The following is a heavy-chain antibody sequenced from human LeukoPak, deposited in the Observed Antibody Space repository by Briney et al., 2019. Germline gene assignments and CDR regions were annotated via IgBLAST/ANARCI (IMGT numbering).Heavy chain of an antibody. V-gene: IGHV4-30-2*02. D-gene: IGHD6-19*01. CDR1: GGSISSGGYS. Sequence: PSETLSLTCAVSGGSISSGGYSWGWIRQPPGKGLEGIGYIYHSGSTYYNPSLKSRVTIAVDTSENQFSLKLTSVTAADTAVYYCARSPLISGGWLGLDSWGQGILVTVSS. J-gene: IGHJ4*02. CDR2: IYHSGST. CDR3: ARSPLISGGWLGLDS.